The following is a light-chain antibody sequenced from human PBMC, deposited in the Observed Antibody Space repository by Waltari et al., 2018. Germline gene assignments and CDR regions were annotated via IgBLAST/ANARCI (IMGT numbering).Light chain of an antibody. V-gene: IGLV2-14*01. CDR2: DVS. J-gene: IGLJ3*02. CDR1: SSDVGFYNY. Sequence: QSALTQPASVSGSPGQSITISCTGTSSDVGFYNYVSWYQQHPGKDPKLIIYDVSERPSGVFDRFSGSKSGNTASLTISGLQAEDEADYYCNSYTGSSSWVFGGGTKLTVL. CDR3: NSYTGSSSWV.